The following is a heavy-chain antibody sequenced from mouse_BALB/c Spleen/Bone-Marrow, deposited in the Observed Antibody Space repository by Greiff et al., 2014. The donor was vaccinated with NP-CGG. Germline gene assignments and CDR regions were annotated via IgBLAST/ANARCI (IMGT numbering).Heavy chain of an antibody. CDR3: ARRLLYYSDY. J-gene: IGHJ2*01. CDR2: ILPGSGNT. Sequence: QVQLQQSGAELMKPGASVKISCKATGYTFSSYWIEWVKQRPGHGLEWIGEILPGSGNTNYNENSKGKATFTADTSSNTAYMQLSSLTSEDSAVYYCARRLLYYSDYWGQGTTLTVSS. V-gene: IGHV1-9*01. D-gene: IGHD1-2*01. CDR1: GYTFSSYW.